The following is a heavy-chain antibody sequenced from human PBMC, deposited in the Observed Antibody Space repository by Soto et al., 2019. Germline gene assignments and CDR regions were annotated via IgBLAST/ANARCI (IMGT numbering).Heavy chain of an antibody. Sequence: EVQLVESGGGVVQPGGSLRLSCTASGFTFNTHSMHWVRQAPGQGLVWVSSIYFDGITTNYADSVKGRFTVSRDNAKNTVSLHVNTLRDEDTAVYYCDRGGAMGVDYWGQGTLVTVSS. D-gene: IGHD1-26*01. CDR3: DRGGAMGVDY. CDR2: IYFDGITT. CDR1: GFTFNTHS. J-gene: IGHJ4*02. V-gene: IGHV3-74*01.